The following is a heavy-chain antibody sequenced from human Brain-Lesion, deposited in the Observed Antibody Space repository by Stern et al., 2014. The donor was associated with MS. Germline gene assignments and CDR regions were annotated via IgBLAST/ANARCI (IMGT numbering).Heavy chain of an antibody. CDR2: ISVGTDYI. J-gene: IGHJ6*02. Sequence: EVQLVQSGGGLVKPGGSLRLSCEASGFTFNSYSMNWVRQAPGKGLEWVSSISVGTDYIYYADSVKGRFTISRDNAKNSLFLQINTLRAEDTGVYYCARVDCSGTNCFYYYYGMDVWGQGTTVTVSS. CDR3: ARVDCSGTNCFYYYYGMDV. V-gene: IGHV3-21*01. D-gene: IGHD2-2*01. CDR1: GFTFNSYS.